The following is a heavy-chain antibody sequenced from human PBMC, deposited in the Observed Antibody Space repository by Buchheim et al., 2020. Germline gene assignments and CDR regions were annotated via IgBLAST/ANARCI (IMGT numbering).Heavy chain of an antibody. CDR1: GFTFSSYG. CDR2: ISYDGSNK. D-gene: IGHD3-22*01. CDR3: AKDSELYDSSGYYYSRGYNDY. V-gene: IGHV3-30*18. J-gene: IGHJ4*02. Sequence: QVQLVESGGGVVQPGRSLRLSCAASGFTFSSYGMHWVRQAPGKGLEWVAVISYDGSNKYYADSVKGRFTISRDNSKNTPYLQMNSLRAEDTAVYYCAKDSELYDSSGYYYSRGYNDYWGQGTL.